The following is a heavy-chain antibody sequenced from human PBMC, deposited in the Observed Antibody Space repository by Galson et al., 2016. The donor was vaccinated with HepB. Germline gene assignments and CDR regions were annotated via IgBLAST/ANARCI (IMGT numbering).Heavy chain of an antibody. CDR3: AKDSYARFDP. J-gene: IGHJ5*02. V-gene: IGHV3-23*01. D-gene: IGHD4-17*01. Sequence: SLRLSCAVSDLTFYTYAMSWVRQAPGKGLEWVSAISGDGGRTYYADSVASRFTISRDNSKNTLYLQMNSLRAEDTALYYCAKDSYARFDPWGQGTLVTVSS. CDR1: DLTFYTYA. CDR2: ISGDGGRT.